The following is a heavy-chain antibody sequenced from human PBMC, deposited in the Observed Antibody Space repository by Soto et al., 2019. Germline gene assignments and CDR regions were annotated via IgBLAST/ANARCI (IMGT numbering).Heavy chain of an antibody. CDR2: MYYSGSS. D-gene: IGHD4-17*01. CDR3: ARGRGPKTRMSTGTTCIDN. Sequence: QVQLQESGPGLVKPSETLSLTCTVSGGSISSYYWSWIRQPPGKGLEWIGFMYYSGSSNYNPSLNSRVTISVHTSKNLFSLKMSSVTAPHTAVYYCARGRGPKTRMSTGTTCIDNWGQGTLVTVSS. CDR1: GGSISSYY. V-gene: IGHV4-59*01. J-gene: IGHJ4*02.